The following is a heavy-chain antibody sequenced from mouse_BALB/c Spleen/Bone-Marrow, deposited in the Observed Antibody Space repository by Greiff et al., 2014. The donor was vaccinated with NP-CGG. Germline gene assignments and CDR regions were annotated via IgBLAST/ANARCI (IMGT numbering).Heavy chain of an antibody. D-gene: IGHD2-4*01. CDR3: ARERGNDYDGFAY. Sequence: VQLQQSGAELARPGASVKLSCKASGYTFTSYWMQWVKQRPGQGLEWIGAIYPGDGDTRYTQKFKGKATLTADKSSSTAYMQLSSLASEDSAVYYCARERGNDYDGFAYWGQGTLVTVFA. CDR1: GYTFTSYW. CDR2: IYPGDGDT. V-gene: IGHV1-87*01. J-gene: IGHJ3*01.